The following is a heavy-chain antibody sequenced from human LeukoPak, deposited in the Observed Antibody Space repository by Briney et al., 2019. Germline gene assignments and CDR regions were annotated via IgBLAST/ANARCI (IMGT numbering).Heavy chain of an antibody. Sequence: SGGSLRLSCAASGFTFSSYAMHWVRQAPGKGLEWVAVISYDGSNKYYADSVKGRFTISRDNSKNTLYLQMNSLRAEDTAAYHCARAYGSSWYYFDYWGQGTLVTVSS. V-gene: IGHV3-30*04. CDR2: ISYDGSNK. CDR3: ARAYGSSWYYFDY. CDR1: GFTFSSYA. J-gene: IGHJ4*02. D-gene: IGHD6-13*01.